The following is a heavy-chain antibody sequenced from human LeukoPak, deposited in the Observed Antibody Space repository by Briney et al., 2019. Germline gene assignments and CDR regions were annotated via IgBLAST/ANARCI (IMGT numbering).Heavy chain of an antibody. J-gene: IGHJ4*02. CDR2: IRPDGSDD. V-gene: IGHV3-7*01. Sequence: PGGSLRLSCVVSGFTISSCWMSWVRQAPGTGLEWVANIRPDGSDDYYVDSVKGRFTISRDNAKNSLYLQMNSLRAEDTAVYYCAREGPDYWGQGTLVTVSS. CDR1: GFTISSCW. CDR3: AREGPDY.